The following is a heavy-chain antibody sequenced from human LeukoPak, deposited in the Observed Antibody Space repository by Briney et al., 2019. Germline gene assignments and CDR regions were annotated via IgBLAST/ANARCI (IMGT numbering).Heavy chain of an antibody. D-gene: IGHD3-22*01. CDR1: GYTFTSYG. Sequence: ASVKVSCKASGYTFTSYGISWVRQAPGQGLEWMGWISAYNGNTNYAQKLQGRVTMTTDTSTSTAYMELRSLRSDDTAVYYCARVDPTYYYDSSGYHYEPYFDYWGQGTLVTVSS. J-gene: IGHJ4*02. CDR2: ISAYNGNT. CDR3: ARVDPTYYYDSSGYHYEPYFDY. V-gene: IGHV1-18*01.